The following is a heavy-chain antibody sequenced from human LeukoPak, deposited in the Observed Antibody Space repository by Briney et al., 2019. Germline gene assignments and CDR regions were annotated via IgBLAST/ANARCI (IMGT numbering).Heavy chain of an antibody. Sequence: GGSLRLSCAASGFTFSSYSMNWVRQAPGKGLEWVSSISSSSSYIYYADSVKGRFTISRDNAKNSLYLQMNSLRAEDMAVYYCARDDYDYVWGSYRYTEGNYWGQGTLVTVSS. CDR1: GFTFSSYS. CDR3: ARDDYDYVWGSYRYTEGNY. D-gene: IGHD3-16*02. V-gene: IGHV3-21*01. CDR2: ISSSSSYI. J-gene: IGHJ4*02.